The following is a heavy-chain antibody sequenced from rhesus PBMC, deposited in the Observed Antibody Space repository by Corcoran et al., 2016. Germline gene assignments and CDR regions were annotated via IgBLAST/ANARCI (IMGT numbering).Heavy chain of an antibody. V-gene: IGHV4-127*01. CDR3: AREYCSGGSCYLPDY. CDR1: GYSISSNFG. Sequence: QVQLQESGPGLVKPSETLSLTCAVSGYSISSNFGWSWIRQPPGKGLEWIGYMSHSGSSYYPPSFKVRVTISIGTSKNHFSLKLSSVTAADTAVYFCAREYCSGGSCYLPDYWGQGVLVTVSS. J-gene: IGHJ4*01. D-gene: IGHD2-21*01. CDR2: MSHSGSS.